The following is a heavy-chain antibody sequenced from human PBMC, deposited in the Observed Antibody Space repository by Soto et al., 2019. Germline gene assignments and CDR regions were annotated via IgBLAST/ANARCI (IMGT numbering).Heavy chain of an antibody. CDR2: IKQDGSDK. V-gene: IGHV3-7*01. J-gene: IGHJ4*02. CDR3: ATSAAAPGNY. Sequence: ELHLVESGGGLVQPGGSLRLSCAASGFTCSSYWMSWVRQAPGKGLEWVANIKQDGSDKYYVDSVKGRFTISRDNAKNSLYLQMNSLRAEDTAGYYCATSAAAPGNYWGKGTLVTVSS. CDR1: GFTCSSYW. D-gene: IGHD6-13*01.